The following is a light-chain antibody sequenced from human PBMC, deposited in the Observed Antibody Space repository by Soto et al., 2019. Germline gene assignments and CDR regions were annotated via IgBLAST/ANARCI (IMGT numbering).Light chain of an antibody. Sequence: AIQMTQSPSSLSASVGDRVTITCRASQGVGIDLSWYQQKPGKAPNLLIYAASILQSGVPSRFSGSGSGTDFTLTIISLQPEDFATYYCLQDFNFPLTFVGGTKVEI. CDR2: AAS. J-gene: IGKJ4*01. CDR1: QGVGID. V-gene: IGKV1-6*01. CDR3: LQDFNFPLT.